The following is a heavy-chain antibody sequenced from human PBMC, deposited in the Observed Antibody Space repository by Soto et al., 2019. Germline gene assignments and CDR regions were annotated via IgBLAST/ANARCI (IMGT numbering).Heavy chain of an antibody. CDR2: MNPYNGNT. V-gene: IGHV1-8*01. J-gene: IGHJ4*02. CDR1: GYTFTNYD. D-gene: IGHD5-18*01. Sequence: ASVKVSCKTSGYTFTNYDIIWVRQAPGQGLECMGWMNPYNGNTGYAQNLQGRVTMTRNTSIGTAYMELSSLRSDDTAIYYCARGPGDLGYLDYWGQGALVTVSS. CDR3: ARGPGDLGYLDY.